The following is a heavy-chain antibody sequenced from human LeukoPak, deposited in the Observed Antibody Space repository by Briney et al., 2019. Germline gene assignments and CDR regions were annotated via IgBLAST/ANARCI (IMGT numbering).Heavy chain of an antibody. J-gene: IGHJ6*03. CDR3: ARESGGTMIEQNYYYYMDV. D-gene: IGHD3-22*01. Sequence: ASVKVSCKASGYTFTSYDINWVRQATGQGLEWMGWMNPNSGNTGYAQKFQGRVTMTRNTSISTAYMELSSLRSEDTAVYYCARESGGTMIEQNYYYYMDVWGKGTTVTVSS. CDR2: MNPNSGNT. V-gene: IGHV1-8*01. CDR1: GYTFTSYD.